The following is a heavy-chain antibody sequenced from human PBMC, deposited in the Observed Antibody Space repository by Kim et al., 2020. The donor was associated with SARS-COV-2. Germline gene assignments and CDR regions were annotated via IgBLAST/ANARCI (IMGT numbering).Heavy chain of an antibody. V-gene: IGHV3-30-3*01. J-gene: IGHJ6*01. CDR2: ISYDGSNK. Sequence: GGSLRLSCAASGFTFSSYAMHWVRQAPGKGLEWVAVISYDGSNKYYADSVKGRFTISRDNSKNTLYLQMNSLRAEDTAVYYCARDLGYSSSWLNFYYYY. D-gene: IGHD6-13*01. CDR1: GFTFSSYA. CDR3: ARDLGYSSSWLNFYYYY.